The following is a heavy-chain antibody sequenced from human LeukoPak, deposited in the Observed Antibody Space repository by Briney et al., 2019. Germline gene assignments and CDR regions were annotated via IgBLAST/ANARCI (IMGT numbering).Heavy chain of an antibody. Sequence: PGGSLRLSCAASRFTFSTYSFNWVRQAPGKGLEWVSYIDSSSSTIYYADSVKGRFTVSRDNAKNSLYLHMVSLRDEDTAVYYCARDAGRGSYFDYWGQGTLVTVSS. CDR3: ARDAGRGSYFDY. CDR1: RFTFSTYS. CDR2: IDSSSSTI. D-gene: IGHD3-10*01. J-gene: IGHJ4*02. V-gene: IGHV3-48*02.